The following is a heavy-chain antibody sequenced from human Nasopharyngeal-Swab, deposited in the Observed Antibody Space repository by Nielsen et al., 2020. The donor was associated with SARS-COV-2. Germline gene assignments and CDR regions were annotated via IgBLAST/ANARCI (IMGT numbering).Heavy chain of an antibody. J-gene: IGHJ4*02. CDR1: GFTFNSHG. D-gene: IGHD4-17*01. CDR3: TSQSPYGDYSDY. V-gene: IGHV3-49*04. Sequence: GESLKISCAASGFTFNSHGMHWVRQAPGKGLEWVGFIRSKAYGGTTEYAASVKGRFTISRDDSKSIAYLQMNSLKTEDTAVYYCTSQSPYGDYSDYWGQGTLVTVSS. CDR2: IRSKAYGGTT.